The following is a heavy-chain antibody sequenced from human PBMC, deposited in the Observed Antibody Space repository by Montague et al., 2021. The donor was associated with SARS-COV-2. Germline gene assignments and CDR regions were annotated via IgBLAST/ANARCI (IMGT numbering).Heavy chain of an antibody. CDR3: GRTVGSEDAFDV. J-gene: IGHJ3*01. Sequence: SETLSLTCTVSGGSITSSTYYWGWIRQPPGKGLEWMVSIYYGGNNFYNSALKRRVAISVDTSKCHLYLKLSSVTAADTAVYYCGRTVGSEDAFDVWGQGTMVTVYS. CDR1: GGSITSSTYY. D-gene: IGHD4-11*01. CDR2: IYYGGNN. V-gene: IGHV4-39*02.